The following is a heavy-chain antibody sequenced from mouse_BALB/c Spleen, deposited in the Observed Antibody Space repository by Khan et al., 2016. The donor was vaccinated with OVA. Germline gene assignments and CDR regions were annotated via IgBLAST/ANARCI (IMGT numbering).Heavy chain of an antibody. Sequence: QVQLQQSGAELVRPGVSVKISCKGSGYTFTDYAMHWMKQSHAKTLEWIGVISTNYGDADYNQKFQGKASMTVDKSSSTAYMELARLTSEDSAIYYCTRGGRFAYWGHGSLVTVSA. CDR3: TRGGRFAY. CDR2: ISTNYGDA. V-gene: IGHV1S137*01. J-gene: IGHJ3*01. D-gene: IGHD1-1*02. CDR1: GYTFTDYA.